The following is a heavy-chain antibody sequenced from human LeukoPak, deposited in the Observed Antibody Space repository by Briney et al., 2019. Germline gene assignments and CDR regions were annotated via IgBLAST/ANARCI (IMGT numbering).Heavy chain of an antibody. CDR3: ARLRAMVRGDTYYFDY. D-gene: IGHD3-10*01. V-gene: IGHV4-39*01. CDR2: IYYSGST. CDR1: GGSISSSSYY. J-gene: IGHJ4*02. Sequence: SETLSLTCTVSGGSISSSSYYWGWIRQPPGKGLEWIGSIYYSGSTYHNPSLKSRVTISVDTSKNQFSLKLSSVTAADTAVYYCARLRAMVRGDTYYFDYWGQGTLVTVSS.